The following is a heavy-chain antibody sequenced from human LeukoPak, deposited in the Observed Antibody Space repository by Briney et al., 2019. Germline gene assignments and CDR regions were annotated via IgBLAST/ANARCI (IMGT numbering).Heavy chain of an antibody. V-gene: IGHV3-23*01. J-gene: IGHJ4*02. CDR2: ISCSGGST. D-gene: IGHD6-19*01. Sequence: GGSLRLSCAASGSTFSSYGMSWVRQAPGKGLEWVSAISCSGGSTYYADSVKGRFTISRDNSKNTLYLQINSLRAEDTAVYYCAKDHLPGIVVADRDYWGQGTLVIVPS. CDR1: GSTFSSYG. CDR3: AKDHLPGIVVADRDY.